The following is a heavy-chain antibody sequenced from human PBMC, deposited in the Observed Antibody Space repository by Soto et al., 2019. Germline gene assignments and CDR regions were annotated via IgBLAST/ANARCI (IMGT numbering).Heavy chain of an antibody. V-gene: IGHV4-59*01. Sequence: SETLSLTCTVSGGSISSYYWSWIRQPPGKGLEWIGYIYYSGSTNYNPSLKSRVTISVDTSKNQFSLKLSSVTAADTAVYYCAREQGYCSGGSCPPSHWGQGTLVTVSS. J-gene: IGHJ4*02. D-gene: IGHD2-15*01. CDR3: AREQGYCSGGSCPPSH. CDR1: GGSISSYY. CDR2: IYYSGST.